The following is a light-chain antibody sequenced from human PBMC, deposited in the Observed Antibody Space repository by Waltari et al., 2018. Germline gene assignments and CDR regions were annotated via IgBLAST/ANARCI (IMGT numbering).Light chain of an antibody. CDR1: SSNIGSNT. Sequence: QSVLTQPPSASGTPGQRVNISCSGRSSNIGSNTVNWHQQLPGTAPKLLIYRNNQRPSGVPDRFSGSKSGTSASLAISGLHSEDEADYYCATWDDRLKGWVFGGGTKLTVL. CDR2: RNN. CDR3: ATWDDRLKGWV. J-gene: IGLJ3*02. V-gene: IGLV1-44*01.